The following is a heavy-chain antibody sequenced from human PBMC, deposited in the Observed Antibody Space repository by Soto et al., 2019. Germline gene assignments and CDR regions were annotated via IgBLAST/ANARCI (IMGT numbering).Heavy chain of an antibody. V-gene: IGHV3-30*19. CDR3: ARWGTTGGLDV. CDR1: GFTFRSYV. Sequence: QVQLVESGGGVVQPGTSLRVSCVGSGFTFRSYVIHWVRQAPGKGLEWVALTSYDGTDKYYGDSVRGRFTISRDNSRNTVDLQMDSLRFEATARYYCARWGTTGGLDVWGQGTLVSVSS. J-gene: IGHJ1*01. CDR2: TSYDGTDK. D-gene: IGHD3-16*01.